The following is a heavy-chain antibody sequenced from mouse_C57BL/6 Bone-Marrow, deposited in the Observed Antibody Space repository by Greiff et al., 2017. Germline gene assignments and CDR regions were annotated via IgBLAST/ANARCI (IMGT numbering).Heavy chain of an antibody. D-gene: IGHD4-1*01. CDR3: ARDWEGWYFDV. V-gene: IGHV1-84*01. Sequence: QVQLQQSGPELVKPGASVKISCKASGYTFTDYYINWVKQRPGQGLAWIGWIYPGSGNTKYNEKFKGKATLTVDTSSSTAYMQLSSLTSEDSAVYFCARDWEGWYFDVWGTGTTVTVSS. J-gene: IGHJ1*03. CDR1: GYTFTDYY. CDR2: IYPGSGNT.